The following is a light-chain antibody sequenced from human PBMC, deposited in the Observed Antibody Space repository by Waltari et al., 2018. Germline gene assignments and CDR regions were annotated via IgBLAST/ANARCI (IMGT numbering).Light chain of an antibody. Sequence: ILLTQSPSSVSASVGDRVTLSWRASQNIDTGLAWYQQKPGKAPKLLIYATSSLQSGVPSRFSGTGSETEFTLSISSLQPDDFATYSCQQASSFLLTFGQGTRLEI. CDR3: QQASSFLLT. V-gene: IGKV1-12*01. CDR1: QNIDTG. J-gene: IGKJ5*01. CDR2: ATS.